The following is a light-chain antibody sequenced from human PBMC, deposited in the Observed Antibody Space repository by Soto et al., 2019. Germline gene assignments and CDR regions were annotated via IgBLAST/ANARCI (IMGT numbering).Light chain of an antibody. V-gene: IGKV1-5*01. CDR1: QSVTDW. CDR2: DAS. J-gene: IGKJ2*02. CDR3: QQYYHSCT. Sequence: DLQLTQSPSTLSASVGDRVTITCRASQSVTDWLAWYQQKPGKAPKLLIYDASSLESGVPSRFSGSGSGTEFSLTISSLQHDDFATYYCQQYYHSCTFGQGTKVEIE.